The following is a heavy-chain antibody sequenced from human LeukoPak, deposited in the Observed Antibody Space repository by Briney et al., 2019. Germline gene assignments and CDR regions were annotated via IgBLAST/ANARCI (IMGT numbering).Heavy chain of an antibody. CDR2: INPNSGGT. CDR1: GYTFTGYY. Sequence: GASVKVSCKASGYTFTGYYMHWVRQAPGQGLEWMGWINPNSGGTNYAQKFQGWVTITRNTSISTAYMELSSLRSEDTAVYYCARGGGFDDAFDIWGQGTMVTVSS. CDR3: ARGGGFDDAFDI. V-gene: IGHV1-2*04. D-gene: IGHD3-16*01. J-gene: IGHJ3*02.